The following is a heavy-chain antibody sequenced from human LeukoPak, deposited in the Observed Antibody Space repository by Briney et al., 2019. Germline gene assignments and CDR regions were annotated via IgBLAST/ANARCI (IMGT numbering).Heavy chain of an antibody. CDR1: GGSISSGGYS. V-gene: IGHV4-30-4*07. D-gene: IGHD6-13*01. CDR3: ALYSSSWYVLTH. J-gene: IGHJ4*02. CDR2: IYYSGST. Sequence: SQTLSLTCAVSGGSISSGGYSWSWIRQPPGKGLEWIGYIYYSGSTNYNPSLKSRVTISVDTSKNQFSLKLSSVTAADTAVYYCALYSSSWYVLTHWGQGTLVTVSS.